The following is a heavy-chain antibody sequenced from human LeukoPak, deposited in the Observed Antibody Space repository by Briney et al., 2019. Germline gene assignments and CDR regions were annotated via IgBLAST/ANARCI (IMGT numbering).Heavy chain of an antibody. CDR1: GFTFSSYA. J-gene: IGHJ6*02. Sequence: PGGSLRLSCAASGFTFSSYAMHRVRQAPGKGLEYVSAISSNVGSTYYANSVKGRFTISRDNSKNTLYLQIGSLRAEGMAVYYCVRYLYSSSWWKKNLLYYYGLDVWGQGTTVTVSS. CDR3: VRYLYSSSWWKKNLLYYYGLDV. D-gene: IGHD6-13*01. V-gene: IGHV3-64*01. CDR2: ISSNVGST.